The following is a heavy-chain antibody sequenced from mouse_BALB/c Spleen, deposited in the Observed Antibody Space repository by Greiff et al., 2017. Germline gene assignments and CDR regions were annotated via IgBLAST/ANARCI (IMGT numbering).Heavy chain of an antibody. CDR3: ARDYGSNGVDY. Sequence: VQLQQSGAELAKPGASVKMSCKASGYTFTSYWMHWVKQRPGQGLEWIGYINPSTGYTEYNQKFKDKATLTADKSSSTAYMQLSCLTSEDSAVYYCARDYGSNGVDYWGQGTTRTVSS. J-gene: IGHJ2*01. D-gene: IGHD1-1*01. V-gene: IGHV1-7*01. CDR2: INPSTGYT. CDR1: GYTFTSYW.